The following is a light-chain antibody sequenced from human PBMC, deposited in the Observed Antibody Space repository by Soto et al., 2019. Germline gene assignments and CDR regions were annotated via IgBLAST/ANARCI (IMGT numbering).Light chain of an antibody. V-gene: IGKV3-15*01. CDR3: QQYNNWPL. CDR1: QSVSSN. CDR2: GAS. J-gene: IGKJ4*01. Sequence: EIVMTQSPATLSVSPGERATLSCRASQSVSSNLAWYQQKPGQAPRLLIYGASTRATGIPDRFSGSGSGTEVTLSISSLQSEDFEVYYFQQYNNWPLFGGGTKVEIK.